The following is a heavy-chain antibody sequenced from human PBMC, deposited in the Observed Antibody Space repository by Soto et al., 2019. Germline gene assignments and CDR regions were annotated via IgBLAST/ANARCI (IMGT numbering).Heavy chain of an antibody. CDR3: ASTVTRAPYYYDSSGYHPNPLI. J-gene: IGHJ3*02. D-gene: IGHD3-22*01. CDR1: GFTFSSYW. CDR2: INSDGSST. V-gene: IGHV3-74*01. Sequence: GGSLRLSCAASGFTFSSYWMHWVRQAPGKGLVWVSRINSDGSSTSYADSVKGRFTISRDNAKNTLYLQMNSLRAEDTAVYYCASTVTRAPYYYDSSGYHPNPLIWGQGTMVTVSS.